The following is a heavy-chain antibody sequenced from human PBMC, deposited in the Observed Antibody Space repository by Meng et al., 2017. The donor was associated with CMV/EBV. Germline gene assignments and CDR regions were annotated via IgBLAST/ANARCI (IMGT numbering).Heavy chain of an antibody. CDR2: IIPILGIA. J-gene: IGHJ5*02. D-gene: IGHD2-2*01. Sequence: SVKVSCKASGYTFTGYYMHWVRQAPGQGLEWMGGIIPILGIANYAQKFQGRVTITADKSTSTAYMELSSLRSEDTAVYYCARFQLPGPHNWFDPWGQGTLVTVSS. V-gene: IGHV1-69*10. CDR3: ARFQLPGPHNWFDP. CDR1: GYTFTGYY.